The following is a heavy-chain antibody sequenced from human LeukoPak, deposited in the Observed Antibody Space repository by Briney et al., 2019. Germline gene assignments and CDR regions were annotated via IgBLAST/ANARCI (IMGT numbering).Heavy chain of an antibody. CDR1: GFTFSSYS. CDR2: ITSSGFTI. V-gene: IGHV3-48*01. Sequence: GGSLRLSCAASGFTFSSYSMNWVRQIPGKGLAWVSYITSSGFTIYYADSVKGQFTISRDNAKNSLYLQMNSPRAEDTAVYYCAKDAPITGKIAYFDYWGQGTLVTVSS. D-gene: IGHD1-20*01. J-gene: IGHJ4*02. CDR3: AKDAPITGKIAYFDY.